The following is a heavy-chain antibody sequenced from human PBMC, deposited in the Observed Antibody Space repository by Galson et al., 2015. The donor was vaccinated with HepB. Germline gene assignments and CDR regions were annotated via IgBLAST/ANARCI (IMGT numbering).Heavy chain of an antibody. Sequence: SLRLSCAASGFTFSSYAMHWVRQAPGKGLEWVAVISYDGSNKYYADSVKGRFTISRDNSKNTLYLQMNSLRAEDTAVYYCARDGYYCGGGSCYWIDYWGQGTLVTVSS. D-gene: IGHD2-15*01. CDR2: ISYDGSNK. V-gene: IGHV3-30*04. CDR3: ARDGYYCGGGSCYWIDY. CDR1: GFTFSSYA. J-gene: IGHJ4*02.